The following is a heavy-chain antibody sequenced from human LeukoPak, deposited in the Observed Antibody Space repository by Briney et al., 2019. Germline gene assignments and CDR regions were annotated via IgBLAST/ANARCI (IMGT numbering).Heavy chain of an antibody. Sequence: GESLKISCNGSGYXFTTYWICWVRQMSGKGLVWMGIIYPGDSDTRYSPSFQGQVTISADKSISTAYLQWSSLKASDSAMYYCARSASGWGFDDWGQGTLVTVSS. J-gene: IGHJ4*02. V-gene: IGHV5-51*01. CDR2: IYPGDSDT. D-gene: IGHD6-19*01. CDR1: GYXFTTYW. CDR3: ARSASGWGFDD.